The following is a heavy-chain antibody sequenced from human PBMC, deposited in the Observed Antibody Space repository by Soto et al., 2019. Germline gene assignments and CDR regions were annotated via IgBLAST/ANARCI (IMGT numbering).Heavy chain of an antibody. V-gene: IGHV4-61*01. CDR3: ASTGRDTAMLDP. CDR2: IYYSGST. J-gene: IGHJ5*02. D-gene: IGHD5-18*01. CDR1: GGSVSSGSYY. Sequence: QVQLQESGPGLVKPSETLSLTCTVSGGSVSSGSYYWSWIRQPPGKGLEWIGYIYYSGSTNYNPSLKSRVTLSVDTSKNQFSLKLSSVTAADTAVYYCASTGRDTAMLDPWGQGTLVTVSS.